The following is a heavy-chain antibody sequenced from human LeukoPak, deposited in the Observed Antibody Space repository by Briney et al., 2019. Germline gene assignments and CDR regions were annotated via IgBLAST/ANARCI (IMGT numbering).Heavy chain of an antibody. V-gene: IGHV3-30*02. CDR2: IRYDGSNK. CDR1: GFTFSSYG. Sequence: GGSLRLSCAASGFTFSSYGMHWVRQAPGKGLEWVAFIRYDGSNKYYADSVKGRFTISRDNSKNTLYLQMNSLRAEDTAVYYCAKARIAARGLFDIWGQGTMVTVSS. D-gene: IGHD6-6*01. CDR3: AKARIAARGLFDI. J-gene: IGHJ3*02.